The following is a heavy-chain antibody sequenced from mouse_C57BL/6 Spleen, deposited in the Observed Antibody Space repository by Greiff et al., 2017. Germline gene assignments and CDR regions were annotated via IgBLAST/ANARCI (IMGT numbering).Heavy chain of an antibody. J-gene: IGHJ1*03. CDR2: ISYDGSN. V-gene: IGHV3-6*01. CDR1: GYSITSGYY. Sequence: EVQLVESGPGLVKPSQSLSLTCSVTGYSITSGYYWNWIRQFPGNKLEWMGYISYDGSNNYNPSLKNRISITRDTSKNQFFLKLNSVTTEDTATYYCARGTTVDWYFDVWGTGTTVTVSS. CDR3: ARGTTVDWYFDV. D-gene: IGHD1-1*01.